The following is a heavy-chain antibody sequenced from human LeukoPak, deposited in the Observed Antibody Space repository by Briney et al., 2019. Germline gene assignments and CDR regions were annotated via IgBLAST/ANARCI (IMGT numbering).Heavy chain of an antibody. V-gene: IGHV3-33*01. D-gene: IGHD1-14*01. CDR3: AREDRTWTTPDY. CDR1: GFTFSSYG. J-gene: IGHJ4*02. Sequence: PGGSLRLSCAASGFTFSSYGMHWVRQAPGKGLEWVAVIWYDGSNKYYADSVKGRFTISRDNSKNTLYLQMNSLRAEDTAVYYCAREDRTWTTPDYWGQGTLVTVSS. CDR2: IWYDGSNK.